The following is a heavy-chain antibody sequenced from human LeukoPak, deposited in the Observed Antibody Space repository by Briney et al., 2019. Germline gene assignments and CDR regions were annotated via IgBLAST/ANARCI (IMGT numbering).Heavy chain of an antibody. J-gene: IGHJ6*03. D-gene: IGHD6-25*01. CDR1: GGTFSSYA. CDR2: MNPDTGST. V-gene: IGHV1-8*02. Sequence: ASVKVSCKASGGTFSSYAINWVRQATGQGLEWMGWMNPDTGSTGYAQKFQDRVTMTRNSSISTAYMEVSSLRSEDTAVYYCARGSGNYYHYMDIWGEGTTVIISS. CDR3: ARGSGNYYHYMDI.